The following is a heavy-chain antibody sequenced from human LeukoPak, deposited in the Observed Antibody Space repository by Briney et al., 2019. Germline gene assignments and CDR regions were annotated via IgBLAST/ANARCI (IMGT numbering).Heavy chain of an antibody. V-gene: IGHV3-23*01. D-gene: IGHD3-22*01. CDR2: ISGSGGST. CDR1: GFTFSSYA. Sequence: PGGSLRLSCAASGFTFSSYAMSWVRQAPGKGLEWVSAISGSGGSTYYADSVKGRFTISRDNSKNTLYLQMNSLRAEDTAVYYCANAAQKEDYYDSRAWGQGTLVTVSS. CDR3: ANAAQKEDYYDSRA. J-gene: IGHJ5*02.